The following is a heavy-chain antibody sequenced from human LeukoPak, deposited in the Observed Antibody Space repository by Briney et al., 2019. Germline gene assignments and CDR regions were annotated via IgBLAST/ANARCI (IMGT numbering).Heavy chain of an antibody. CDR3: ARDPYNGSYGDDYYYYMDV. J-gene: IGHJ6*03. CDR1: GFSFSSYA. V-gene: IGHV3-21*01. D-gene: IGHD1-26*01. Sequence: GGSLRLSCATSGFSFSSYAMTWVRQAPGKGLEGFSSITTSPTYLHYADSVQGRFTVSTDDAKNSLSLQMNSLRAEDTAVYYWARDPYNGSYGDDYYYYMDVWGKGTTVTISS. CDR2: ITTSPTYL.